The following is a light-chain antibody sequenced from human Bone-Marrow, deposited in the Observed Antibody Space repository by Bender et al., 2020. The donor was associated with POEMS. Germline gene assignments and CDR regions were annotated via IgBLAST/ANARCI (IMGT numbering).Light chain of an antibody. J-gene: IGLJ3*02. CDR3: CSYAGSRTFVL. Sequence: QSALTQPASMSGSPGQSITISCTGTSSDVGDYNYVSWYQQHPGNAPKLMIYEVTNRPSGVSDRFSGSKSGSTASLTISGLQADDEGDYYCCSYAGSRTFVLFGGGTKLTVL. CDR2: EVT. V-gene: IGLV2-23*02. CDR1: SSDVGDYNY.